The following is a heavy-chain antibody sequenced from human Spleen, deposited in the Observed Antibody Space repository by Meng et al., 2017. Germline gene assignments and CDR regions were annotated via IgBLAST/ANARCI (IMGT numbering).Heavy chain of an antibody. CDR3: AVGKGGEGCFDL. V-gene: IGHV3-53*01. Sequence: GESLKISCAASGFTVSNNYVTWVRQAPGKGLEWVSVIYSGGSTYYADSVKGRFTISRDDSKNTVYLQMTSLRAEDTAVYYCAVGKGGEGCFDLWGRGTLVTVSS. J-gene: IGHJ2*01. D-gene: IGHD3-16*01. CDR1: GFTVSNNY. CDR2: IYSGGST.